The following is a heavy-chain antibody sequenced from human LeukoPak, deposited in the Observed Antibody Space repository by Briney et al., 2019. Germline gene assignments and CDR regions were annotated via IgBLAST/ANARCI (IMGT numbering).Heavy chain of an antibody. J-gene: IGHJ3*01. CDR2: ISTYTGRT. D-gene: IGHD4-23*01. CDR3: ARADGTNSGTNVLDV. V-gene: IGHV1-18*01. Sequence: ASVKVSCMTPGYRFNVCDILWVQQAPGHGLDYVGWISTYTGRTNYAQKFQGRVSMITDTSTSTAYLELTNLTSSDTGLYYCARADGTNSGTNVLDVWGLGTMVTVAS. CDR1: GYRFNVCD.